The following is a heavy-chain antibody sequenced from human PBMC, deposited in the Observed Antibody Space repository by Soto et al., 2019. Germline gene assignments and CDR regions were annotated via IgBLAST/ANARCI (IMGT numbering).Heavy chain of an antibody. CDR2: INHSGST. CDR1: GGSFSGYY. CDR3: ARCRQLLPKENDY. J-gene: IGHJ4*02. Sequence: QVQLQQWGAGLLKPSETLSLTCAVYGGSFSGYYWSWIRQPPGKGLEWIGEINHSGSTNYNPSLKSRVTISVDTSKNQFSLKLSSVTAADTAVYYCARCRQLLPKENDYWGQGTLVTVSS. V-gene: IGHV4-34*01. D-gene: IGHD2-2*01.